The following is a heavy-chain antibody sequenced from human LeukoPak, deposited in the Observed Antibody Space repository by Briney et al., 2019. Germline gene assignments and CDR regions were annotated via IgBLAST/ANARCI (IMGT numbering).Heavy chain of an antibody. CDR3: AKDGGLWVSAHWGDS. CDR1: GFPFSSYW. Sequence: GGSLRLSCVASGFPFSSYWMTWVRQAPGKGLEWVANIKQDGSKKSYVDSVKGRFTISRDNAKNTLFLQMNSLRAEDTAVYYCAKDGGLWVSAHWGDSWGRGTLVTVSS. J-gene: IGHJ4*02. D-gene: IGHD7-27*01. V-gene: IGHV3-7*03. CDR2: IKQDGSKK.